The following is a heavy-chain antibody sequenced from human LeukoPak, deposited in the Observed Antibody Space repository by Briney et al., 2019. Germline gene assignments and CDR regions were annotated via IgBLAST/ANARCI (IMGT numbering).Heavy chain of an antibody. J-gene: IGHJ4*02. CDR2: ISSGGGST. V-gene: IGHV3-23*01. D-gene: IGHD6-19*01. Sequence: GGTLRLSCAASGFTFSSYGMSWVRQAPGKGLEWVSDISSGGGSTYYADSVKGRFTISRDNSKNTLYLQMNSLRAEDTAVYYCAKVSRSSGLDWGQGTRVTVSS. CDR3: AKVSRSSGLD. CDR1: GFTFSSYG.